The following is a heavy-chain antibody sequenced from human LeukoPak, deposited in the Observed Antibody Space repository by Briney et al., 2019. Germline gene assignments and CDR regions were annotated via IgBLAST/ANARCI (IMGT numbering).Heavy chain of an antibody. D-gene: IGHD3-10*01. J-gene: IGHJ3*02. CDR3: ARSLWFGELFGAFEI. CDR2: INHSGST. V-gene: IGHV4-34*01. Sequence: SETLSLTCAVYGGSFSGYYWSWIRQPPGKGLEWIGEINHSGSTNYNPSLKSRVTISVDTSKNQFSLKLSSVTAADTAVYYCARSLWFGELFGAFEIWGHGTMVTVSS. CDR1: GGSFSGYY.